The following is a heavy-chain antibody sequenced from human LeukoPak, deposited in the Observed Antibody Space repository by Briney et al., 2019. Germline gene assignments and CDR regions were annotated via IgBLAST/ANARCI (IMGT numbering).Heavy chain of an antibody. D-gene: IGHD3-10*01. CDR2: IYYSGST. CDR3: AAYYGSGSYIDY. V-gene: IGHV4-59*01. Sequence: SETLSLTCTVSGGSISSYYRSWIRQPPGKGLEWIGYIYYSGSTNYDPSLKSRVTISVDTSKNQFSLKLSSVTAADTAVYYCAAYYGSGSYIDYWGQGTLVTVSS. J-gene: IGHJ4*02. CDR1: GGSISSYY.